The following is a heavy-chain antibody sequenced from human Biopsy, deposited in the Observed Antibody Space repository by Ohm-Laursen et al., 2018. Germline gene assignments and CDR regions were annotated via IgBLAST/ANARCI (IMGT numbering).Heavy chain of an antibody. CDR3: ARVEAGTYDALDI. CDR1: GGSMTGYE. CDR2: IYYSGGT. D-gene: IGHD1-26*01. V-gene: IGHV4-59*01. Sequence: SETLSLTCSASGGSMTGYEWSRIRLAPGKGLEWIGYIYYSGGTKYSPSLASRVTFSVDMSKSQFSLKLYSVTAADTAVYYCARVEAGTYDALDIWGQGTLVAVSA. J-gene: IGHJ3*02.